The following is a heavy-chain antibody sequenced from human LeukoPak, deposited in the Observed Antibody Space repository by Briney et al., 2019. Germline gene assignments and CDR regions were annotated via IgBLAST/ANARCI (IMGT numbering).Heavy chain of an antibody. D-gene: IGHD5-18*01. CDR3: ARGSWDLYSHGPHWYFDL. J-gene: IGHJ2*01. CDR2: ITPSGST. V-gene: IGHV4-34*01. Sequence: SETLSLTCAVHRGSFSGFFWTWVRQAPGKGLEWIGDITPSGSTNYNSSLKSRVTMSLASSNYQLSLKLSFVTVADTAVYYCARGSWDLYSHGPHWYFDLWGLGTQVTVSS. CDR1: RGSFSGFF.